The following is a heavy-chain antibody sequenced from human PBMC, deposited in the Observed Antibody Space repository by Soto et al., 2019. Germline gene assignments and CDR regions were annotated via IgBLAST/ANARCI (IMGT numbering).Heavy chain of an antibody. CDR3: ARAPSLTGYYLPPPFLRY. Sequence: GGSLRLSCAASGFTFSSYAMHWVRQAPGKGLEWVAVISYDGSNKYYADSVKGRFTISRDNSKNTLYLQMNSLRAEDTAVYYCARAPSLTGYYLPPPFLRYWGQGTLVTVSS. D-gene: IGHD3-9*01. CDR2: ISYDGSNK. V-gene: IGHV3-30-3*01. J-gene: IGHJ4*02. CDR1: GFTFSSYA.